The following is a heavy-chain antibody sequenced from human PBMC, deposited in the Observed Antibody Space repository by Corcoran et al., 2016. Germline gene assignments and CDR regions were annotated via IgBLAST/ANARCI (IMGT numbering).Heavy chain of an antibody. CDR2: MNPNSGNT. D-gene: IGHD3-16*02. Sequence: QVQLVQSGAEVKKPGASVKVSCKASGYTFTSYDINWVRQATGQGLEWMGWMNPNSGNTGYAQKFQGRVTMTRNTSISTAYMELSSLRSEDTAVYYCARGGMITFGGVIDHYYYYYGMDVWGQGTTVTVSS. CDR3: ARGGMITFGGVIDHYYYYYGMDV. CDR1: GYTFTSYD. J-gene: IGHJ6*02. V-gene: IGHV1-8*01.